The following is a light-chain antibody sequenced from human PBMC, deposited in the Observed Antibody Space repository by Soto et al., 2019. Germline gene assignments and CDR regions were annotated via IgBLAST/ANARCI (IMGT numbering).Light chain of an antibody. CDR3: QQCSDWPPLYT. CDR2: ETS. V-gene: IGKV3-11*01. Sequence: VLAQSPATLSLSPGERATLSCRVTQSVSSYLAWYQQHPGQAPRLLIYETSNRATGIPARFSGSGSGTEFPLTISILEPEDFAVYYCQQCSDWPPLYTFGQGTKLEIK. CDR1: QSVSSY. J-gene: IGKJ2*01.